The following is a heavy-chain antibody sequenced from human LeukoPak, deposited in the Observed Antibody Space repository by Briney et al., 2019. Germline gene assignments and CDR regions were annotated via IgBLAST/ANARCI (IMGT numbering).Heavy chain of an antibody. D-gene: IGHD3-10*01. CDR1: GGSISNSGYY. V-gene: IGHV4-39*02. CDR3: AKTYYYSPFDY. J-gene: IGHJ4*02. CDR2: IYYSGST. Sequence: EASETLSLTCTVSGGSISNSGYYWGWIRQPPGKGLEWIGNIYYSGSTYSNPSLKSRVTISVDTTKNHFSLKPSSVTAADTAKYYCAKTYYYSPFDYWGQGTLVTVSS.